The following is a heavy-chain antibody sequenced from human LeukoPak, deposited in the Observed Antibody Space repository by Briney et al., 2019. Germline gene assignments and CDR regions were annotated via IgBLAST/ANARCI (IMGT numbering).Heavy chain of an antibody. CDR1: GFTFSNYA. CDR3: AKTSGYCSTISLYHLFDY. D-gene: IGHD2-2*01. V-gene: IGHV3-23*01. J-gene: IGHJ4*02. CDR2: ITGSGGST. Sequence: PGGSLRLSCAASGFTFSNYAMIWVRQAPGKGLEWVSGITGSGGSTNYADSVKGRFTISRDSSKNTLYLQMNSLRVEDTAVYYCAKTSGYCSTISLYHLFDYWGQGTLVTVSS.